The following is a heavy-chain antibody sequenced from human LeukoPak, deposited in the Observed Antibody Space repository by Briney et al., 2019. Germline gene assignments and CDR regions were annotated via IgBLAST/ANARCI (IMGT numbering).Heavy chain of an antibody. V-gene: IGHV3-7*01. Sequence: GGSLRLSCGASGFIFSSYWMNWLRQAPGKGLEWVANIKEDGSEKNYVDSVTGRFTISRDNAKNSLYLQMNSLRAEDTAVYYCARSFRVQVWSDFDSWGQGTLITVSS. J-gene: IGHJ4*02. D-gene: IGHD5-18*01. CDR3: ARSFRVQVWSDFDS. CDR2: IKEDGSEK. CDR1: GFIFSSYW.